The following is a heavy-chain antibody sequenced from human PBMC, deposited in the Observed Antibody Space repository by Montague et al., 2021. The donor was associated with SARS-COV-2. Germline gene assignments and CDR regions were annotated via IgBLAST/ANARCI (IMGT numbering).Heavy chain of an antibody. J-gene: IGHJ3*01. CDR1: GDSVSSNSAT. Sequence: CAISGDSVSSNSATWNWVRQSPSRGLKWLGRAYYRSKWYNDYAVSVRGRVTINPDTSKNQFSLQLNSVTPEDTAIYYCTSGREGNYNVMDVWGQGTMVTVSS. D-gene: IGHD3-10*01. CDR3: TSGREGNYNVMDV. CDR2: AYYRSKWYN. V-gene: IGHV6-1*01.